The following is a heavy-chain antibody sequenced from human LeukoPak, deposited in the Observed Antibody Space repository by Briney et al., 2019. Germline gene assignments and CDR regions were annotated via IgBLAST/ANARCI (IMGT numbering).Heavy chain of an antibody. CDR3: AREGFYRDGYNSI. D-gene: IGHD5-24*01. Sequence: ASVKVSCKASGYTFTSYYMHWVRQAPGQGLEWMGIINPSGGSTSYAQKFHGRVTTTRDMSTSTVYMELSSLRSEDTAVYYCAREGFYRDGYNSIWGQGTLVTVSS. J-gene: IGHJ4*02. V-gene: IGHV1-46*01. CDR2: INPSGGST. CDR1: GYTFTSYY.